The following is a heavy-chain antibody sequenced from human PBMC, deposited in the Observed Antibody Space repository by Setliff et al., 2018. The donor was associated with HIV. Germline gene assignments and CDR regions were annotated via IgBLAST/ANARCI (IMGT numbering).Heavy chain of an antibody. CDR2: INVNSGGT. J-gene: IGHJ4*02. CDR1: GYLFTGYY. Sequence: AAVTVSCKASGYLFTGYYMHWVRQAPGQGLEWMGWINVNSGGTKYAQKFQGRVTMTRDTSISTAYMEVSSLRSDDTAVYYWAREGSPIYYFDYWSQGTLVTVSS. V-gene: IGHV1-2*02. D-gene: IGHD3-10*01. CDR3: AREGSPIYYFDY.